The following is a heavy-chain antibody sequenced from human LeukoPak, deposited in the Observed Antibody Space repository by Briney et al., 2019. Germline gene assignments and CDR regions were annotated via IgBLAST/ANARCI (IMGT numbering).Heavy chain of an antibody. CDR3: ARSLRYFDWYIPEDYYYYMDV. CDR1: GGIFSSYA. D-gene: IGHD3-9*01. J-gene: IGHJ6*03. CDR2: IIPIFGTA. V-gene: IGHV1-69*13. Sequence: ASVKVSCKASGGIFSSYAISWVRQAPGQGLEWMGGIIPIFGTANYAQKFQGRVTITADESTSTAYMELSSLRSEDTAVYYCARSLRYFDWYIPEDYYYYMDVWGKGTTVTISS.